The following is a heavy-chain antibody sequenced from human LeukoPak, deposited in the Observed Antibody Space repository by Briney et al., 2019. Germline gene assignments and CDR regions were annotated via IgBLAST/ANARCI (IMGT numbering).Heavy chain of an antibody. CDR3: ARVPDSSGYYYPLVYYGMDV. J-gene: IGHJ6*02. Sequence: GGSLRLSCAASGFTFSDYYMSWIRQAPGKGLEWVSYISSSGSTIYYADSVKGRFTISRDNAKNSLYLQMSSLRAEDTAVYYCARVPDSSGYYYPLVYYGMDVWGQGTSVTVSS. CDR1: GFTFSDYY. CDR2: ISSSGSTI. D-gene: IGHD3-22*01. V-gene: IGHV3-11*01.